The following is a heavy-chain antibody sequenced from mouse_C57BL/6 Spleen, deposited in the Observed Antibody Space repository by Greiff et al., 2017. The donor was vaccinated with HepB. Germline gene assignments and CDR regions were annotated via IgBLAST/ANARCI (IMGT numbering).Heavy chain of an antibody. V-gene: IGHV1-82*01. CDR2: IDPGDGDT. D-gene: IGHD2-13*01. Sequence: VQLQQPGPELVKPGASVKISCKASGYAFSSSWMHWVKQRPGKGLEWIGRIDPGDGDTNYNGKFKGKATLTADKSSSTAYMQLSSLTSEDSAVYICARSVRYYYAMDDWGQGTSVTVSS. CDR3: ARSVRYYYAMDD. CDR1: GYAFSSSW. J-gene: IGHJ4*01.